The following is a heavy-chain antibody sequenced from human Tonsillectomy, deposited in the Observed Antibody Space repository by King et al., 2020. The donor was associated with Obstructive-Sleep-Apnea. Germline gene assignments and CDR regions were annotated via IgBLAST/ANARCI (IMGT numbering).Heavy chain of an antibody. D-gene: IGHD6-19*01. V-gene: IGHV3-11*06. Sequence: VQLVESGGGLVKPGGSLRLSCAASGFTLSDYYMSCIRQAPGKRLEWGSYISSSISYTKYADSAKGRITISRDNAKNSLSLQMNSLRAEETAVYYCARGAVAGTVDYWGQGTLVTVSS. CDR1: GFTLSDYY. CDR3: ARGAVAGTVDY. J-gene: IGHJ4*02. CDR2: ISSSISYT.